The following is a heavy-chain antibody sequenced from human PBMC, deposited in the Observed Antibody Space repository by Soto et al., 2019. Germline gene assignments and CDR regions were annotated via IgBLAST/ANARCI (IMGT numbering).Heavy chain of an antibody. V-gene: IGHV3-33*01. Sequence: QVQLVESGGGVVQPGRSLRLSCAASGFRFSTYGMHWVRQAPGKGLEWVAVIWADGSNKYYADSVKGRFTISRDNSKDTLYLQMSSLRAEDTAVYYCARDLQTVCEYWGQGTLVAVSS. CDR2: IWADGSNK. J-gene: IGHJ4*02. CDR3: ARDLQTVCEY. CDR1: GFRFSTYG.